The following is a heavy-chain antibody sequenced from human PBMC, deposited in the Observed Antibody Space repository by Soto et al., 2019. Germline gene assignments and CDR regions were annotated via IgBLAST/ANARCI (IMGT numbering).Heavy chain of an antibody. V-gene: IGHV3-74*01. CDR2: INSDGSSR. Sequence: EVQLVESGGDLVQPGGSLRLSCAASGSTFGSNWMHWARQAPGKGLVWVSRINSDGSSRSYAESVKGRFTVSRDNAENTLYLQMNSLRGEDTAVYYCARSYSGWFGELSWGQGTLVTVSS. CDR3: ARSYSGWFGELS. CDR1: GSTFGSNW. J-gene: IGHJ5*02. D-gene: IGHD3-10*01.